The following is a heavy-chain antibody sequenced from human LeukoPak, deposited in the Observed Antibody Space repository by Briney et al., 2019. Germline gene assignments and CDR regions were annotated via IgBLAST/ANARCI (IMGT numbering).Heavy chain of an antibody. J-gene: IGHJ6*03. CDR1: GFTFRRYA. D-gene: IGHD6-13*01. CDR3: AKDRAAAALGGYYYMDV. CDR2: IRYDGSNK. V-gene: IGHV3-30*02. Sequence: PGGSLRLSCAASGFTFRRYAMHWVRQAPGKGLEWVAFIRYDGSNKYYADSVKGRFTISRDNSKNTLYLQMNSLRAEDTAVYYCAKDRAAAALGGYYYMDVWGKGTTVTVSS.